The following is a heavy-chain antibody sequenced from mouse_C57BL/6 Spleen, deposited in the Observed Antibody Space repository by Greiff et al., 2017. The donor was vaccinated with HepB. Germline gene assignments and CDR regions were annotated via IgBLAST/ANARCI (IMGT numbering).Heavy chain of an antibody. D-gene: IGHD1-1*01. CDR2: IYPRSGNT. V-gene: IGHV1-81*01. CDR3: ETVVASRGYFDV. Sequence: QVQLQQSGAELARPGASVKLSCKASGYTFTSYGISWVKQSTGQGLEWIGEIYPRSGNTYYNEKFKGKATLTADKSSSTAYMELRSLTSEDSAVYFCETVVASRGYFDVWGTGTTVTVSS. CDR1: GYTFTSYG. J-gene: IGHJ1*03.